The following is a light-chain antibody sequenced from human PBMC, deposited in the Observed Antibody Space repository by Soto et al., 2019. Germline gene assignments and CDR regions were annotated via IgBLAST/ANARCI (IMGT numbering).Light chain of an antibody. Sequence: DIQMTQSPSSLSASVGDRITITCRASQIIDTWLAWYQQKPGKAPKLLIYKASSLENGVPSRFSGSGSGTEFTLAISSLQPDDFATYYCQQYETYSPWTFGQGTKVEVK. V-gene: IGKV1-5*03. CDR2: KAS. CDR1: QIIDTW. J-gene: IGKJ1*01. CDR3: QQYETYSPWT.